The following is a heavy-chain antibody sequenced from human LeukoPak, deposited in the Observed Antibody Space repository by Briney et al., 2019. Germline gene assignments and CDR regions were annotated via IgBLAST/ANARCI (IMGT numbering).Heavy chain of an antibody. V-gene: IGHV1-69*13. D-gene: IGHD3-9*01. CDR3: AGGGSYYDILTDFDY. J-gene: IGHJ4*02. CDR1: GGTFSSYA. Sequence: ASVKVSCKASGGTFSSYAISWVRQAPGQGLEWMGGIIPIFGTANYAQKFQGRVTITADESTSTAYMELSGLRSEDTAVYYCAGGGSYYDILTDFDYWGQGTLVTVSS. CDR2: IIPIFGTA.